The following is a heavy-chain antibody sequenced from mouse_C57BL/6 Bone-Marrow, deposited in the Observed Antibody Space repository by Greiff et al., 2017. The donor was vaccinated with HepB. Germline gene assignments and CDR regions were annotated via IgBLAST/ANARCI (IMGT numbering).Heavy chain of an antibody. V-gene: IGHV1-72*01. CDR1: GYTFTSYW. D-gene: IGHD1-1*01. CDR2: IDPNSGGT. CDR3: ARRGGSSSPFDY. Sequence: QQSCKASGYTFTSYWMHWVKQRPGRGLEWIGRIDPNSGGTKYNEKFKSKATLTVDKPSSTAYMQLSSLTSEDSAVYYCARRGGSSSPFDYWGQGTTLTVSS. J-gene: IGHJ2*01.